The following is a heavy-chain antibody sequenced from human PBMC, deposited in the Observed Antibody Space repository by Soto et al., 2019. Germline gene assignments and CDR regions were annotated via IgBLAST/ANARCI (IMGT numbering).Heavy chain of an antibody. J-gene: IGHJ4*02. V-gene: IGHV4-59*01. CDR3: AREYSSSYGYYFDY. CDR1: GGSISIYY. Sequence: PSETLSLTCTVSGGSISIYYWSLIRQPPGKGLEWIGYIYYSGSTNYNPSLKSRVTISVDTSKNQFSLKLSSVTAADTAVYYCAREYSSSYGYYFDYWGQGTRVTLSS. D-gene: IGHD6-6*01. CDR2: IYYSGST.